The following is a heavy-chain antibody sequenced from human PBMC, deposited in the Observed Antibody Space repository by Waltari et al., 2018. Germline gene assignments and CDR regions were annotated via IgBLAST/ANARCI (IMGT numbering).Heavy chain of an antibody. CDR3: ARGKFTAFDI. CDR2: TYYRSQWRN. CDR1: GDSLFTTSVA. V-gene: IGHV6-1*01. J-gene: IGHJ3*02. Sequence: QVQLQQSGPGLVKPSQTLSLTCAVSGDSLFTTSVAWNWIRQSPARGLEWLGRTYYRSQWRNEYALSVKGRITVNPDTSKSHFSLQLDSVTPDDTAVYYCARGKFTAFDIWGQGTMVTVSS.